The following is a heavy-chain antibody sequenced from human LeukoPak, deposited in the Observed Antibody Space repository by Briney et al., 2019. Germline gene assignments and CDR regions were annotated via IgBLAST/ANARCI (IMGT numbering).Heavy chain of an antibody. CDR1: GYSISGGNY. J-gene: IGHJ4*02. D-gene: IGHD1-26*01. CDR3: ARAQVGATLGFDY. CDR2: IHHSGST. V-gene: IGHV4-38-2*02. Sequence: SETLSLTCSVSGYSISGGNYWSWIRQPPGKGLEWIGSIHHSGSTYYNPSLKSRVTISVDTAKNQFSLNLISVTAADTAMYYCARAQVGATLGFDYWGQGTLVTVPS.